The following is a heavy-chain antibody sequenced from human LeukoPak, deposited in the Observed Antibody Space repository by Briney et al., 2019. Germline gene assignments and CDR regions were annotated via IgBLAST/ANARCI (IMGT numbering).Heavy chain of an antibody. J-gene: IGHJ4*02. Sequence: GGSLRLSCAASGLTFSSYAMSWVRQAPGKGLEWVSAISGSGGSTYYADSVKGRFTISRDNSKNTLYLQMNSLRAEDTAVYYCAPLSTGIVGATTSFDYWGQGTLVTVSS. D-gene: IGHD1-26*01. CDR3: APLSTGIVGATTSFDY. CDR1: GLTFSSYA. CDR2: ISGSGGST. V-gene: IGHV3-23*01.